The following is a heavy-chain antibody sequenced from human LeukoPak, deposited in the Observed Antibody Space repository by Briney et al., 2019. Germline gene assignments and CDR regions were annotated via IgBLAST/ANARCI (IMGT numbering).Heavy chain of an antibody. J-gene: IGHJ4*02. CDR3: AKDYEYNSNTWYFH. CDR1: GFTFNKVA. V-gene: IGHV3-23*01. Sequence: GSLRLSCAASGFTFNKVAISWVRQAPGRGLGWVSGIIENGGETYYADSVRGRFTISRDNSKNTLYLQMNSLRAEDTAVYYCAKDYEYNSNTWYFHWGRGTLVSVSS. CDR2: IIENGGET. D-gene: IGHD6-13*01.